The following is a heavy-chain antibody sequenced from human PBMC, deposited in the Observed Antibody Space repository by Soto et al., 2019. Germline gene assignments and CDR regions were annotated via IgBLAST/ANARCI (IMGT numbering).Heavy chain of an antibody. D-gene: IGHD5-18*01. CDR2: ISWNSGSI. J-gene: IGHJ4*02. CDR3: AKASRSYGYYFDY. CDR1: GFTFDDYA. Sequence: PGGSLRLSCAASGFTFDDYAMHWVRQAPGKGLEWVSGISWNSGSIGYADSVKGRFTISRDNAKNSLYLQMNSLRAEDTALYYCAKASRSYGYYFDYWGQGTLVTVSS. V-gene: IGHV3-9*01.